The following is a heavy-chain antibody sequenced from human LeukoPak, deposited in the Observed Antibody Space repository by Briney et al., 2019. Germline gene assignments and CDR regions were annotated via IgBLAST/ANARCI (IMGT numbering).Heavy chain of an antibody. Sequence: GGSLRLSCAASGFTFSGYWMSWVRQAPGKGLEWVAVIAYDGSRAFYADSVKGRFTISRDNSKNTMSVQMDDLRAEDTAVYYCTRYNNDHFDYWGQGTLVTVSS. CDR2: IAYDGSRA. J-gene: IGHJ4*02. V-gene: IGHV3-33*08. CDR3: TRYNNDHFDY. CDR1: GFTFSGYW. D-gene: IGHD1-14*01.